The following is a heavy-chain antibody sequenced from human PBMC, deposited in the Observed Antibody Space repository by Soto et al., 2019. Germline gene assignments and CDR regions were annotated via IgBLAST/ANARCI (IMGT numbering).Heavy chain of an antibody. J-gene: IGHJ6*02. V-gene: IGHV3-7*03. CDR1: GFTFTNYW. CDR3: XRDGAQXXXGXXXXXXXXGMDV. Sequence: EVQLVESGGGLVQPGGSLRLSCAASGFTFTNYWMTWVRQXPGXXXXXXXXINQDGSEKFYVESVTGRFTISRDNAKNSLFLQLNSLGVEDTAVXYCXRDGAQXXXGXXXXXXXXGMDVWGQGTTVTVSS. CDR2: INQDGSEK.